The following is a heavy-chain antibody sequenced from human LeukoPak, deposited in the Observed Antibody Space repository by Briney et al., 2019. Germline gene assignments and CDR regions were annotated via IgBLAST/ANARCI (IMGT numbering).Heavy chain of an antibody. V-gene: IGHV4-59*01. D-gene: IGHD2-15*01. J-gene: IGHJ4*02. CDR1: GGSISTYY. CDR2: FYSSGST. Sequence: SETLSLTCTVSGGSISTYYWSWIRQPPGKGLEWIGYFYSSGSTNYNPSLKSRVTISVDTSKNQFSLKLSSVTAADTAVYYCARRYCSGGSCYSGLDYWGQGTLVTVSS. CDR3: ARRYCSGGSCYSGLDY.